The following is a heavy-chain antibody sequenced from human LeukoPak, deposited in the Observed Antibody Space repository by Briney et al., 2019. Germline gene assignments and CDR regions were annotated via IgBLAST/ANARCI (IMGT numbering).Heavy chain of an antibody. CDR3: ARRIDILTGPVFDY. V-gene: IGHV4-38-2*01. J-gene: IGHJ4*02. CDR2: IYHSGST. D-gene: IGHD3-9*01. CDR1: GYSISSCYY. Sequence: SETLSLTCAVSGYSISSCYYWGWIRQPPGKGLEWIGSIYHSGSTYYNPSLKSRVTISVDTSKNQFSLKLSSVTAADTAVYYCARRIDILTGPVFDYWGQGTLVTVSS.